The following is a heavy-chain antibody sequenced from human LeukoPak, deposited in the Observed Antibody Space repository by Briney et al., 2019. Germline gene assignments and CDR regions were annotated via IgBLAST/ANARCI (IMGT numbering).Heavy chain of an antibody. Sequence: SETLSLTCTVSGASISSSRYYWGWIRQPPGKGLEWIVSIYYSGSTYYNPSLKSRVTISVDTSKNQFSLKLSSVTAADTAVYYCARHQENSSGWYGNFDHWGQGTLVIVSS. J-gene: IGHJ4*02. D-gene: IGHD6-19*01. CDR2: IYYSGST. CDR3: ARHQENSSGWYGNFDH. CDR1: GASISSSRYY. V-gene: IGHV4-39*01.